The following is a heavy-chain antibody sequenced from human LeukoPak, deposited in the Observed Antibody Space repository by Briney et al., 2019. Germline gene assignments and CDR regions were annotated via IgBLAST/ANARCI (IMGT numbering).Heavy chain of an antibody. J-gene: IGHJ4*02. V-gene: IGHV3-15*01. Sequence: GGSLRLSCAASGFTFSNAWMSWVRQAPGKGLEWVGRIKSKTDGGTTDYAVPVKGRFTISRDDSKNTLYLQMNSLRAEDTAVYYCAKKRSSGTRLAAAPTWGQGTLVTVSS. D-gene: IGHD6-13*01. CDR1: GFTFSNAW. CDR2: IKSKTDGGTT. CDR3: AKKRSSGTRLAAAPT.